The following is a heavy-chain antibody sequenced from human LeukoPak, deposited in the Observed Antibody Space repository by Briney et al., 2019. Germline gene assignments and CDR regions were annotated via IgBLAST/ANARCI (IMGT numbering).Heavy chain of an antibody. CDR2: ISAYNGNT. J-gene: IGHJ4*02. Sequence: ASVKVSCKASGYTFTSYGISWVRQAPGQGLERMGWISAYNGNTNYAQKLQGRVTMTTDTSTSTAYMELRSPRSDDTAVYYCAREAVTTSGSDYWGQGTLVTVSS. CDR1: GYTFTSYG. V-gene: IGHV1-18*01. D-gene: IGHD4-17*01. CDR3: AREAVTTSGSDY.